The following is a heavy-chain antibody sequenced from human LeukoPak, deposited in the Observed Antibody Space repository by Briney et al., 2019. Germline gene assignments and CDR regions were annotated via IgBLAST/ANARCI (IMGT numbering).Heavy chain of an antibody. D-gene: IGHD1-26*01. CDR2: INPNSGGT. CDR1: GYTFTGYY. J-gene: IGHJ6*03. CDR3: GLSGNYYYYYMDV. V-gene: IGHV1-2*02. Sequence: GASVKVSCKASGYTFTGYYMHWVRQAPGQGLEWMGWINPNSGGTNYAQKFQGRLTITADESTTTAYMELSSLRSDDTAIYYCGLSGNYYYYYMDVWGKGTTVTISS.